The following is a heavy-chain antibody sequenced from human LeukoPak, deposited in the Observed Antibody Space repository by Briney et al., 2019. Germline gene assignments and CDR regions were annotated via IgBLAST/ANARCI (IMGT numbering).Heavy chain of an antibody. V-gene: IGHV1-18*01. D-gene: IGHD3-10*01. J-gene: IGHJ5*02. CDR3: ARDRSPSYYGSGSYYNPFDP. CDR2: ISAYNGNT. Sequence: ASVKVSCKASGYTFTSYGISWVRQAPGQGLEWMGWISAYNGNTNYAQKLQGRVTMTTDTSTSTAYMELRSLRSDDTAVYYCARDRSPSYYGSGSYYNPFDPWGQGTLVTVSS. CDR1: GYTFTSYG.